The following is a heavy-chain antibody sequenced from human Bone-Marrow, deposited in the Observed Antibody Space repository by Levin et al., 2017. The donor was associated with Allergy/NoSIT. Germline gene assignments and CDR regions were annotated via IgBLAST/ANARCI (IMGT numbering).Heavy chain of an antibody. CDR2: ISYDGRNI. Sequence: GGSLRLSCVVSGFTFSYYAMHWVRQAPGKGLQWVAAISYDGRNILYGDSVKGRFTISGDNSKNTVYLQMNSLGSEDTAVYYCARESDYYGMDVWGQGTTVIVSS. V-gene: IGHV3-30*01. J-gene: IGHJ6*02. CDR1: GFTFSYYA. CDR3: ARESDYYGMDV.